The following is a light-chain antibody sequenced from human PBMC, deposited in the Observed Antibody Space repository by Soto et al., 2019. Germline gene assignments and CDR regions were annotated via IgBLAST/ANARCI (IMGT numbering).Light chain of an antibody. CDR1: QSIRNY. V-gene: IGKV1-39*01. Sequence: DIQMTQSPSSLSASVGDGVTITCRASQSIRNYLNWYQQKPGKAPKLLIYAASSLQSGVPSRFSGSGSGTDFTLTISSLQPEDFAKYYCQQSHITPYTFGQGTKLEIK. CDR2: AAS. CDR3: QQSHITPYT. J-gene: IGKJ2*01.